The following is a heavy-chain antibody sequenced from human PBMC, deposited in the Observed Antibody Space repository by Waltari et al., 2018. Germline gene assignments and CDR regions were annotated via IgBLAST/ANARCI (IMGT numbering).Heavy chain of an antibody. CDR3: ARGGGTTYDILTGYEDY. CDR1: GGSISSHY. V-gene: IGHV4-59*11. J-gene: IGHJ4*02. D-gene: IGHD3-9*01. Sequence: QVQLQESGPGLVKPSETLSLTCTVSGGSISSHYWSWIRQPPGKGLEWIGYIYYSGSTNYNPSLKSRVTISVDTSKNQFSLKLSSVTAADTAVYYCARGGGTTYDILTGYEDYWGQGTLVTVSS. CDR2: IYYSGST.